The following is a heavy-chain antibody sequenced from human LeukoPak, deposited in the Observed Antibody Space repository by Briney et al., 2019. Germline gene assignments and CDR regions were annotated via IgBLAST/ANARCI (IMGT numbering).Heavy chain of an antibody. V-gene: IGHV1-69*13. CDR2: IIPIFGSS. J-gene: IGHJ5*02. CDR1: GGTFNNYA. Sequence: ASVKVSCKASGGTFNNYAINWVRQAPGQGLEWMGGIIPIFGSSNYAQKFQGRVTITADESTTTAYTELSSLRSEDTAVYYCARVTHTELSTWFDPWGQGTLVTVSS. D-gene: IGHD5-18*01. CDR3: ARVTHTELSTWFDP.